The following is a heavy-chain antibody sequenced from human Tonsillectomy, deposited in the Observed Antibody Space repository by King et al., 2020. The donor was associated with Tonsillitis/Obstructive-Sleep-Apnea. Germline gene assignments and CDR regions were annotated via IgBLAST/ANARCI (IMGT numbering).Heavy chain of an antibody. CDR3: AREGELERRGWVYYMDV. CDR1: GFTFSSYA. J-gene: IGHJ6*03. V-gene: IGHV3-30*04. CDR2: ISYDGSNK. Sequence: VQLVQSGGGVVQPGRSLRLSCAASGFTFSSYAMHWVRQAPGKGLEWVAVISYDGSNKYYADSVKGRFTISRDNSKNTLYLQMNSLRAEDTAVYYCAREGELERRGWVYYMDVWGKGTTFTVSS. D-gene: IGHD1-1*01.